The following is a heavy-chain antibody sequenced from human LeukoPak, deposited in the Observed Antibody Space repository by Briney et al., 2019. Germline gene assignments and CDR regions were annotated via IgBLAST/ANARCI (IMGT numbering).Heavy chain of an antibody. D-gene: IGHD2-15*01. V-gene: IGHV1-2*02. J-gene: IGHJ6*03. CDR3: ARDFSGYCSGGSCTRYYMDV. CDR2: INPNSGGT. Sequence: ASVKVSCKASGYTFTGYYMHWVRQAPGQELEWMGWINPNSGGTNYAQKFQGRVTMTRDTSISTAYMELSRLRSDDTAVYYCARDFSGYCSGGSCTRYYMDVWGKGTTVTVSS. CDR1: GYTFTGYY.